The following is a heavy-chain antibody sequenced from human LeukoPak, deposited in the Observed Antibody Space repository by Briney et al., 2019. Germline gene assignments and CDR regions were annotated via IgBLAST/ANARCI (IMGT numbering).Heavy chain of an antibody. CDR2: ISSSSTTI. V-gene: IGHV3-48*02. D-gene: IGHD5-18*01. J-gene: IGHJ4*02. CDR3: ARESSYGFDY. CDR1: GFIFNSYS. Sequence: GGSLRLSCAASGFIFNSYSMTWVRQAPGRGLEWVSYISSSSTTIYYADSVRGRFTISRDNAKNSLDLQMNSLRDEDTAVYCCARESSYGFDYWGQGTLVTVSS.